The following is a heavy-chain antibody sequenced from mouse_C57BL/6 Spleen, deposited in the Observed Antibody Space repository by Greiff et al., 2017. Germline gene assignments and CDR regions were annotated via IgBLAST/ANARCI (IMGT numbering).Heavy chain of an antibody. J-gene: IGHJ2*01. CDR2: INPNYGTT. CDR3: ASYYYGSSSYYFDY. V-gene: IGHV1-39*01. Sequence: EVKLQESGPELVKPGASVKISCKASGYSFTDYNMNWVKQSNGKSLEWIGVINPNYGTTSYNQKFKGKATLTVDQSSSTAYMQLNSLTSEDSAVYYCASYYYGSSSYYFDYWGQGTTLTVSS. D-gene: IGHD1-1*01. CDR1: GYSFTDYN.